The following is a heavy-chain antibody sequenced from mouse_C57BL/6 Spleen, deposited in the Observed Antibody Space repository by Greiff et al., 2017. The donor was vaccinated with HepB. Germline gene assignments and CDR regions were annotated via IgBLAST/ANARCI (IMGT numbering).Heavy chain of an antibody. Sequence: VQLQQSGAELVRPGSSVKLSCKASGYTFTSYWMHWVKQRPIQGLEWIGNIDPSDSETHYNQKFKDKATLTVDTSSSTAYMQLSSLTSEDSAVYYCARSRYYGSHWYFDVWGTGTTVTVSS. CDR1: GYTFTSYW. V-gene: IGHV1-52*01. CDR3: ARSRYYGSHWYFDV. D-gene: IGHD1-1*01. CDR2: IDPSDSET. J-gene: IGHJ1*03.